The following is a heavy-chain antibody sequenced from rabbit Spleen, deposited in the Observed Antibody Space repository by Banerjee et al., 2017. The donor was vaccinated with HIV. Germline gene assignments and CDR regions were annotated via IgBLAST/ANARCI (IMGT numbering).Heavy chain of an antibody. CDR1: GFSFSDRDV. CDR3: ARDTSSSFSSYGMDL. Sequence: QEQLVESGGGLVQPGGSLKLSCKASGFSFSDRDVMCWVRQAPGKGLEWIACIYAGSSGYTYYATWAKGRFTISKTSSTTVTLQLTSLTAADTATYFCARDTSSSFSSYGMDLWGPGTLVTVS. J-gene: IGHJ6*01. D-gene: IGHD1-1*01. V-gene: IGHV1S45*01. CDR2: IYAGSSGYT.